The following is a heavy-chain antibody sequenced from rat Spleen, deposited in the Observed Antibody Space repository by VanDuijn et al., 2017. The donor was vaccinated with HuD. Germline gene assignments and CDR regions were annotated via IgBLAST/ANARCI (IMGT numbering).Heavy chain of an antibody. D-gene: IGHD1-3*01. V-gene: IGHV5S23*01. CDR3: ARHGYGSYGWFAY. Sequence: EVQLVESGGGLVQPGRSLKLSCAASGFIFSNYYMAWVRQAPTKGLEWVATITTSGGGTYYRDSVKGRFTISRDNAKSTLYLQMDSLRSEDTATYYCARHGYGSYGWFAYWGQGTLVTVSS. CDR2: ITTSGGGT. J-gene: IGHJ3*01. CDR1: GFIFSNYY.